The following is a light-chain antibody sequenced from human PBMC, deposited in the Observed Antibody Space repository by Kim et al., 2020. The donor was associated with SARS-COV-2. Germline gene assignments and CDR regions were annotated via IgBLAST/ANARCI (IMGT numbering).Light chain of an antibody. CDR3: YSAAHNNL. V-gene: IGLV3-27*01. CDR2: KDS. CDR1: VLAKKY. Sequence: SYELTQPSSVSVSPGQTARITCSGDVLAKKYARWFQQKPGQAPVLVIYKDSERPSGIPERFSGSSSGTTVTLTISGAQVEDEADYYCYSAAHNNLFGGGTQLTVL. J-gene: IGLJ2*01.